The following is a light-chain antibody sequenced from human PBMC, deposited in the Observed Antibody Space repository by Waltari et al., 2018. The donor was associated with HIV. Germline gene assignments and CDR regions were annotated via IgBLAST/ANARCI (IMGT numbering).Light chain of an antibody. J-gene: IGKJ4*01. CDR2: AAS. CDR1: QAIGNS. CDR3: QHLSQYPLT. Sequence: DIHLTQSPAFLSASIGERVTISCRASQAIGNSLAWYQQKSGKAPHLLIYAASSLHSGVPARFRGDGSGTHFTLTINSLEIEDSATYFCQHLSQYPLTFGGGTEVEI. V-gene: IGKV1-9*01.